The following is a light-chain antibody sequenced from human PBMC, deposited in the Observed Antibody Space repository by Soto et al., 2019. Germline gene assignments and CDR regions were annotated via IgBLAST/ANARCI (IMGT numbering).Light chain of an antibody. J-gene: IGKJ1*01. CDR1: QSVSSN. CDR3: QHYNNWPPWT. V-gene: IGKV3-15*01. Sequence: IVMTQSPATLSVSPGERATLSCRASQSVSSNLAWYQQKPGQAPRLLICGASTRATGIPARFSGSGSGTEFTLTISSLQSEDFAIYYCQHYNNWPPWTFGQGTKVEIK. CDR2: GAS.